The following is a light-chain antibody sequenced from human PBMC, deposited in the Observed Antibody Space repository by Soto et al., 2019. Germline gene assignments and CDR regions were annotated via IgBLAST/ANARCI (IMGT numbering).Light chain of an antibody. V-gene: IGKV3-20*01. CDR1: QSVSSSY. CDR3: QQYGSSRLT. Sequence: EIVLTRSQGTLSLSPGERATLSCRASQSVSSSYLAWYQQKPGQAPMLLIYGASSRATVIPDRFSGSGSGTDVSLTISSLEPEDFGVYYCQQYGSSRLTFGPGTKLDLK. J-gene: IGKJ3*01. CDR2: GAS.